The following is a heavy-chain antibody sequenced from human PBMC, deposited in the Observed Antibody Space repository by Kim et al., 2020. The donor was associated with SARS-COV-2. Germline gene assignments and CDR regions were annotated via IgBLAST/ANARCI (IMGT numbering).Heavy chain of an antibody. J-gene: IGHJ6*02. CDR3: ARSGAYSYYGMDV. V-gene: IGHV3-53*01. Sequence: GGSLRLSCAASGFTISRNYMNWVRQAPGEGLEWVSVIYSGGSTLYADSVKGRFTVSRDISKSTVYLQMNSLRADDTAVYYCARSGAYSYYGMDVWGRGTT. CDR1: GFTISRNY. CDR2: IYSGGST. D-gene: IGHD4-4*01.